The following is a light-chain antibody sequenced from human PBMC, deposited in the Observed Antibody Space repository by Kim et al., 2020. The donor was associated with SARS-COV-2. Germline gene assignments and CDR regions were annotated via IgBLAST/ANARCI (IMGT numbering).Light chain of an antibody. J-gene: IGLJ2*01. V-gene: IGLV3-1*01. CDR2: QDS. CDR1: KLVDKY. CDR3: QAWDSSTVV. Sequence: VSPDQTPTITCSGNKLVDKYASWYHQKPSQSPLLVIYQDSKRPSGIPERFSGSNSGNTATLTISGTQAMDEADYYCQAWDSSTVVFGGGTQLTVL.